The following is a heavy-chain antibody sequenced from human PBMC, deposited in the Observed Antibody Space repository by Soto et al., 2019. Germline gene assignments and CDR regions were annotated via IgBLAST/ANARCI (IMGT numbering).Heavy chain of an antibody. CDR2: ISYDGSNK. CDR3: ARGEGHIVVVTASQRFDP. D-gene: IGHD2-21*02. J-gene: IGHJ5*02. Sequence: QVQLVESGGGVVQPGGSLRLSCAASGFTFSSYAMHWVRQAPGKGLEWVAVISYDGSNKYYAVSVKGRFTISRDNSKNTLYMQMNSLRAEDTAVYYCARGEGHIVVVTASQRFDPWGQGTLVTVCS. V-gene: IGHV3-30-3*01. CDR1: GFTFSSYA.